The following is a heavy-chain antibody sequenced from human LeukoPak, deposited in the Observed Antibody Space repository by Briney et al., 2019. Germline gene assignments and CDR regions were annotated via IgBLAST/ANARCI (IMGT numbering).Heavy chain of an antibody. D-gene: IGHD3-3*01. V-gene: IGHV3-23*01. CDR3: AKVRITIYGVVDAFDI. CDR1: GFTFNSYP. Sequence: GGSLRLSCAASGFTFNSYPMNWVRQAPGKGLECVSAITDSGTSTYYADSVKGRFTISRDNSKNTVYLQMNSLRAEDTALYYCAKVRITIYGVVDAFDIWGQGTMVTVYS. CDR2: ITDSGTST. J-gene: IGHJ3*02.